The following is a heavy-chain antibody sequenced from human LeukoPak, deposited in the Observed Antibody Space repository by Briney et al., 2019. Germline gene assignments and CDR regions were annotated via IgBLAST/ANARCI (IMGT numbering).Heavy chain of an antibody. CDR1: GFTFSSYA. CDR2: ISYDGSNK. CDR3: ASDWRYCSGGSCTKSYYYYYMDV. D-gene: IGHD2-15*01. Sequence: PGGSLRLSCAASGFTFSSYAMHWVRQAPGKGLEWVAVISYDGSNKYYADSVKGRFTISRDNSKNTLYLQMNSLRAEDTAVYYCASDWRYCSGGSCTKSYYYYYMDVWGKGTTVTVSS. J-gene: IGHJ6*03. V-gene: IGHV3-30*04.